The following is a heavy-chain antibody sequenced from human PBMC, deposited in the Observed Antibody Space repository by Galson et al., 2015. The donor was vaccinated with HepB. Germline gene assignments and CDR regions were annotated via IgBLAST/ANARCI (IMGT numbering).Heavy chain of an antibody. V-gene: IGHV3-33*01. Sequence: EWMAVVWFDGSKEFYAESVKGRLTISRDNFKNTLYLQMNSLRAEDTAVYYCARYNGGSALDYWGQGTLVTVSS. CDR3: ARYNGGSALDY. CDR2: VWFDGSKE. D-gene: IGHD1-14*01. J-gene: IGHJ4*02.